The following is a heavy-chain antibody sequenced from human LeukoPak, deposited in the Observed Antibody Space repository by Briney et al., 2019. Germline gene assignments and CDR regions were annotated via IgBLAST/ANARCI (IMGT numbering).Heavy chain of an antibody. CDR1: GFTFSDYY. V-gene: IGHV3-11*06. J-gene: IGHJ3*02. Sequence: TGGSLRLSCAASGFTFSDYYMSWIRQAPGKGLEWVSSISSSSSYIYYADSVKGRFTISRDNAKNSLYLQMNSLRAEDTAVYYCATVLVVPAATHDAFDIWGQGTMVTVSS. CDR2: ISSSSSYI. CDR3: ATVLVVPAATHDAFDI. D-gene: IGHD2-2*01.